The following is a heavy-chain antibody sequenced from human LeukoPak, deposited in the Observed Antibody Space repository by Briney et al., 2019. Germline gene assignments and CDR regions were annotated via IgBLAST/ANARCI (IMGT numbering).Heavy chain of an antibody. CDR2: IYHSGST. CDR1: GYSISSGYY. Sequence: PSETLSLTCAVSGYSISSGYYWGWIRQPQGKGLEWIGSIYHSGSTYYNPSLKSLVTISVDTSKNQFSLKLSSVTAADTAVYYCARRDGYNGIFDYWGQGTLVTVSS. CDR3: ARRDGYNGIFDY. D-gene: IGHD5-24*01. J-gene: IGHJ4*02. V-gene: IGHV4-38-2*01.